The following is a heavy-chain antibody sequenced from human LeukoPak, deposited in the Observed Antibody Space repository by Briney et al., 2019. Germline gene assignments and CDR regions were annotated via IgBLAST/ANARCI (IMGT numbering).Heavy chain of an antibody. CDR1: GFTFSGYW. Sequence: PGGSLRLSCLDSGFTFSGYWMSWVRQAPGKGLEWVANIKQDGSDKYYVDSVKGRFTISRDNAKNSLYLQMNSLRAEDTAVYFCASGPRWVGAAWAHSFTIWGQGTTVTVSS. CDR3: ASGPRWVGAAWAHSFTI. D-gene: IGHD2-15*01. J-gene: IGHJ3*02. CDR2: IKQDGSDK. V-gene: IGHV3-7*01.